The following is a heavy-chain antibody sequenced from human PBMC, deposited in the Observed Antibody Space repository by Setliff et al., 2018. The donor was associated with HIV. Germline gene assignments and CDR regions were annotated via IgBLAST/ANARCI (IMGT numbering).Heavy chain of an antibody. V-gene: IGHV4-59*11. CDR3: ARGGSGAYYERNFDY. CDR2: VHYSGST. Sequence: PSETLSLTCTVSGGSFYSHYWSWIRQPPGKGLEWIGTVHYSGSTTYNPSLNSRGTISLDTSKNQFSLKPSSVTAADTAVFYCARGGSGAYYERNFDYWGQGTLVTVSS. CDR1: GGSFYSHY. J-gene: IGHJ4*02. D-gene: IGHD1-26*01.